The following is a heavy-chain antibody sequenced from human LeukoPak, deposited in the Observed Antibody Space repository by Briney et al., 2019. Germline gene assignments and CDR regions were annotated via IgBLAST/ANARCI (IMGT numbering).Heavy chain of an antibody. CDR1: GGSFSGYY. CDR2: INHSGST. V-gene: IGHV4-34*01. CDR3: ARGRGWFGELLSPHYFDY. Sequence: PSETLSLTCAVYGGSFSGYYWSWIRQPPGKGLEWIGEINHSGSTNYNPSLKSRVTISVDTSKNQFSLKLSSVTAADTAVYYCARGRGWFGELLSPHYFDYWGQGTLVTVSS. D-gene: IGHD3-10*01. J-gene: IGHJ4*02.